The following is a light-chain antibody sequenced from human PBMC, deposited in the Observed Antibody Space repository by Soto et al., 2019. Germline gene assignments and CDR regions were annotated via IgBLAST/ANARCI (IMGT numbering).Light chain of an antibody. CDR3: AAWDDSLNGVV. CDR2: SRN. V-gene: IGLV1-44*01. CDR1: SSNIGSNV. J-gene: IGLJ2*01. Sequence: QSALTQPPSASGTPGQTVTISCSGSSSNIGSNVVNWYQHLPGTAPKLLIYSRNQRPSWVPDRFSGSKSGTSASLAISGLQSEDEGDYYCAAWDDSLNGVVFGGGTKVTVL.